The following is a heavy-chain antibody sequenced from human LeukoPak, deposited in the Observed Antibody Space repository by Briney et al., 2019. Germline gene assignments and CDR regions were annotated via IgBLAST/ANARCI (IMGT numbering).Heavy chain of an antibody. CDR2: INDNGGSA. CDR3: AREKSLGSATCSCDY. Sequence: GGSLRLSCAASGFTFSSYAMHWVRQAPGKGLEWVATINDNGGSAYYADSVKGRFTISRVKSNNTVFLQMNSLRAEDAAVYFCAREKSLGSATCSCDYWGQGTLVTVSS. D-gene: IGHD2-15*01. CDR1: GFTFSSYA. V-gene: IGHV3-23*01. J-gene: IGHJ4*02.